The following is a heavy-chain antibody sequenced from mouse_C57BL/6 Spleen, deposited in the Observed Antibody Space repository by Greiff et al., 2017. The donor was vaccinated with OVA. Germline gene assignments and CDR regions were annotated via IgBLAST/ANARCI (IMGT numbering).Heavy chain of an antibody. J-gene: IGHJ3*01. Sequence: QVQLQQPGAELVKPGASVKMSCKASGYTFTSYWITWVKQRPGQGLEWIGDIYPGSGSTNYNEKFKSKATLTVDTSSSTAYMQLSSLTSEDSAVYYGARDYYGSSYVAWFAYWGQGTLVTVSA. V-gene: IGHV1-55*01. D-gene: IGHD1-1*01. CDR2: IYPGSGST. CDR3: ARDYYGSSYVAWFAY. CDR1: GYTFTSYW.